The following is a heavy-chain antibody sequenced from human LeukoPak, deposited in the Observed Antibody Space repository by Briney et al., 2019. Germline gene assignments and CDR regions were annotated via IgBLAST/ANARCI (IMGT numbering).Heavy chain of an antibody. CDR3: ARSYYYDSSGYYYSGFFDY. CDR1: GFTFSSYE. D-gene: IGHD3-22*01. J-gene: IGHJ4*02. Sequence: GGSLRLSCAASGFTFSSYEMNWVRQAPGKGLEWVSYISSSGSTIYYADSVKGRFTISRDNAKNSLYLQMNSLRAEDTAVYYCARSYYYDSSGYYYSGFFDYWGQGTLVTVSS. V-gene: IGHV3-48*03. CDR2: ISSSGSTI.